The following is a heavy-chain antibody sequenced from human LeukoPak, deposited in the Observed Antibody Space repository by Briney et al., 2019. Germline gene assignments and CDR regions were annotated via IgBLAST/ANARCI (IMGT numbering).Heavy chain of an antibody. Sequence: GGSLRLSCAASGFTFSSYSVNWVRQAPGKGLEWVSSISSSGSYIYYADSVKGRFTISRDNAKNSLYLQMNSLRAEDTAVYYCARDPAVGATMYNWFDPWGQGTLVTVSS. V-gene: IGHV3-21*01. D-gene: IGHD1-26*01. CDR2: ISSSGSYI. J-gene: IGHJ5*02. CDR1: GFTFSSYS. CDR3: ARDPAVGATMYNWFDP.